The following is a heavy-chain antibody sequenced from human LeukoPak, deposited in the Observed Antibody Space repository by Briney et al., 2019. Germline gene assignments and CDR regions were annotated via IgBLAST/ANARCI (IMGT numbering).Heavy chain of an antibody. CDR2: IYYNGRT. CDR3: ARRHYYGSGSWAFDI. CDR1: GGSFSSSSYY. J-gene: IGHJ3*02. Sequence: SETLSLTCTVSGGSFSSSSYYWNWIRQPPGKGLEWIGNIYYNGRTYYNPSLKSRVTISVDTSKNQFSLKLSSVTAADTAIYYCARRHYYGSGSWAFDIWGQGTMVTVSS. D-gene: IGHD3-10*01. V-gene: IGHV4-39*07.